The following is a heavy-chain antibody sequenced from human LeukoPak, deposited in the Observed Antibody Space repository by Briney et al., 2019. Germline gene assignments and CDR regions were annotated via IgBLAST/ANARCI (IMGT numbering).Heavy chain of an antibody. D-gene: IGHD3-10*01. CDR2: VSNDGYTT. J-gene: IGHJ6*03. V-gene: IGHV3-64*01. CDR1: GFNFSSHA. CDR3: ARGHPYNYGSNYMDV. Sequence: PGGSLRLSCAASGFNFSSHAMHWVRQASGRGLEYVSAVSNDGYTTYYANSVKGRFSISRDNSKNTLFLQLGSLTTEDMAVYYCARGHPYNYGSNYMDVWGTGTTVTVSS.